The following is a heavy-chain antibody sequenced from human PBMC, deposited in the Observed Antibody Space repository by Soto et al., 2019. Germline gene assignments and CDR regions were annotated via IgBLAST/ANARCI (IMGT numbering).Heavy chain of an antibody. CDR1: GFTFDDYT. CDR3: AKDMMYSSGLYYYYGMDV. V-gene: IGHV3-43*01. J-gene: IGHJ6*02. D-gene: IGHD6-19*01. Sequence: VGFLRLSCAASGFTFDDYTMHWVRQAPGKGLEWVSLISWDGGSTYYADSVKGRFTISRDNSKNSLYLQMNSLRTEDTALYYCAKDMMYSSGLYYYYGMDVWGQGTTVTVSS. CDR2: ISWDGGST.